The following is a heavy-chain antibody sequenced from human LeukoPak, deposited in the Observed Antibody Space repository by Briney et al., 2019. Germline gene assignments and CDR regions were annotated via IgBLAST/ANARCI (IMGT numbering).Heavy chain of an antibody. CDR3: ARADSSSWFDY. CDR2: ISSSGSYR. V-gene: IGHV3-11*05. D-gene: IGHD6-13*01. J-gene: IGHJ4*02. Sequence: GGSLRLSCDASGFTFSDYYMTWIRQAPGKGLEWVSHISSSGSYRNYADSVKDRFTISRDNAKNSLYLQMNSLRAEDTAVSYCARADSSSWFDYWGQGALVTVSS. CDR1: GFTFSDYY.